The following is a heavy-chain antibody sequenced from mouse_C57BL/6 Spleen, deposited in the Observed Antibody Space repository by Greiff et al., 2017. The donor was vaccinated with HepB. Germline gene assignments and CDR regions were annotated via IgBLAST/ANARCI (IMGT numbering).Heavy chain of an antibody. CDR2: IDPSDSYT. CDR1: GYTFTSYW. D-gene: IGHD2-9*01. CDR3: ARPTMVTTRGFDV. V-gene: IGHV1-69*01. Sequence: QVQLQQPGAELVMPGASVKLSCKVSGYTFTSYWMHWVKQRPGQGLEWIGEIDPSDSYTNYNQKFKGKSTLTVDKSSSTAYMQLSSLTSEDSAVYYCARPTMVTTRGFDVWGTGTTVTVSS. J-gene: IGHJ1*03.